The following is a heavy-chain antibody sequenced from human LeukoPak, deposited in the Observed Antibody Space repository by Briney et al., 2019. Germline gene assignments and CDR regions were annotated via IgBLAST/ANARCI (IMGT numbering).Heavy chain of an antibody. V-gene: IGHV3-21*01. CDR2: ISSSSNYI. CDR3: ARERLVGATIRNWFDP. CDR1: QFTFSTYT. D-gene: IGHD1-26*01. Sequence: GGSLRLSCAGSQFTFSTYTMNWVRQAPGKGLEWVSSISSSSNYISYADSLKGRFTISRDNANNTLYLQMNSLRAEDTAVYYCARERLVGATIRNWFDPWGQGTLVTVSS. J-gene: IGHJ5*02.